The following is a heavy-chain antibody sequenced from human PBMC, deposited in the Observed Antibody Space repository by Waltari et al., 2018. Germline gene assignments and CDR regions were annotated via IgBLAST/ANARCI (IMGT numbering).Heavy chain of an antibody. CDR3: ARESTYGLDV. CDR2: IKQDGSEK. CDR1: GFTFSNYW. J-gene: IGHJ6*02. D-gene: IGHD4-17*01. Sequence: EVHLVESGGGLVQPGGSLRLSCAASGFTFSNYWRNWVRQAPGKGLEGVANIKQDGSEKYYVDSVKGRFTISRDNAKNSLYLQMNSLRVEDTAVYYCARESTYGLDVWGQGTTVTVSS. V-gene: IGHV3-7*01.